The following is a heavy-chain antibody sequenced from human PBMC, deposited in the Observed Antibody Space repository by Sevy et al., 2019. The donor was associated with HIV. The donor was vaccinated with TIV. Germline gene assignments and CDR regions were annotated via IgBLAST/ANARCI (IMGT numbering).Heavy chain of an antibody. V-gene: IGHV3-48*02. CDR3: AREGYDFWSGCVDV. Sequence: GGSLRLSCAASGFTFSRYSMNWVRQAPGKGLEWVSYISSSSSTIYYADSVKGRFTISRDNAKNSLYLQMNSLRDEDTAVYYCAREGYDFWSGCVDVWGKGTTVTVSS. D-gene: IGHD3-3*01. CDR1: GFTFSRYS. J-gene: IGHJ6*04. CDR2: ISSSSSTI.